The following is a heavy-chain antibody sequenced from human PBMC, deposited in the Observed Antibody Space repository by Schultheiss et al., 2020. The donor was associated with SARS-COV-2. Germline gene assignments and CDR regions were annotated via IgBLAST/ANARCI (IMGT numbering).Heavy chain of an antibody. J-gene: IGHJ4*02. CDR1: GYTFTGYY. D-gene: IGHD5-12*01. CDR3: ARGYSGYDSGPFDY. CDR2: INPNSGGT. Sequence: ASVKVSCKASGYTFTGYYMHWVRQAPGQGLEWMGWINPNSGGTNYAQKFQGRVTITADKSTSTAYMELSSLRSEDTAVYYCARGYSGYDSGPFDYWGQGTLVTVSS. V-gene: IGHV1-2*02.